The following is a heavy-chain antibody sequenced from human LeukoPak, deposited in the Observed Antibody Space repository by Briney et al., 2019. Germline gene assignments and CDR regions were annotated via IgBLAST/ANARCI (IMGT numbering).Heavy chain of an antibody. CDR3: ARDRYSSGWYGGDWFDP. J-gene: IGHJ5*02. CDR2: IIPIFGTA. CDR1: GGTFSSYA. D-gene: IGHD6-19*01. V-gene: IGHV1-69*13. Sequence: ASVKVSCKASGGTFSSYAISWVRQAPGQGLEWMGGIIPIFGTANYAQKFQGRVTITADESTSTAYMELSSLRSEDTAVYYCARDRYSSGWYGGDWFDPWGQGTLVTVSS.